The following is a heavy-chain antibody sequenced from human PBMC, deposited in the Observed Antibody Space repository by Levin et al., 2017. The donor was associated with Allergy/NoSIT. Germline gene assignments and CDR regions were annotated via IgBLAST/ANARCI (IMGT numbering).Heavy chain of an antibody. J-gene: IGHJ5*02. V-gene: IGHV5-10-1*01. CDR2: IDPSDSYT. CDR3: ARAPFVVVVAATDVWFDP. Sequence: KVSCKGSGYSFTSYWISWVRQMPGKGLEWMGRIDPSDSYTNYSPSFQGHVTISADKSISTAYLQWSSLKASDTAMYYCARAPFVVVVAATDVWFDPWGQGTLVTVSS. D-gene: IGHD2-15*01. CDR1: GYSFTSYW.